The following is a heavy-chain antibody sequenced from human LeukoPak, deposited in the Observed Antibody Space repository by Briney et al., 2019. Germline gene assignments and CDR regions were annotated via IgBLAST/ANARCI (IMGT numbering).Heavy chain of an antibody. CDR2: IYPGDSDT. CDR1: GYSFTTCW. V-gene: IGHV5-51*01. D-gene: IGHD1-26*01. Sequence: GESLKISCKGSGYSFTTCWIGWVRQMPGKGLEWMGIIYPGDSDTRYSPSFQGQVSISADKSISTAYLQWSSLKASDAAMYYCARYTASHPDYWGQGALVTVSS. CDR3: ARYTASHPDY. J-gene: IGHJ4*02.